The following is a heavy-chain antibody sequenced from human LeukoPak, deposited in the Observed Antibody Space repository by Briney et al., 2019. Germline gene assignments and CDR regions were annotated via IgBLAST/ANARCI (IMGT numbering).Heavy chain of an antibody. Sequence: SETLSLTCTVSGGSISSSSYYWGWIRQPPGKGLEWIGSIYYSGSTYYNPSLKSRVTISVDTSKNQFSLKLSSVTAADTAVYYCARGDSGYIRYFDYWGQGTLVTVSS. CDR3: ARGDSGYIRYFDY. CDR1: GGSISSSSYY. D-gene: IGHD5-12*01. CDR2: IYYSGST. V-gene: IGHV4-39*07. J-gene: IGHJ4*02.